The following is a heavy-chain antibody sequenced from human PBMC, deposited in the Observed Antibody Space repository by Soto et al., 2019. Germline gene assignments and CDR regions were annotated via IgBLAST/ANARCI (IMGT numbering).Heavy chain of an antibody. V-gene: IGHV3-23*01. Sequence: EVQLMESGGGLVQPGGSLRLSCAGSGFTLSMSAVSWVRQAPGKGIEWVSYISDSGDRTYYADSVKGRFTISRDRSKNTVSVQMNTLRAEDTSLYYCAKDRGIIVKAGDAFDVWGQGTMVTVSS. CDR3: AKDRGIIVKAGDAFDV. D-gene: IGHD3-16*02. J-gene: IGHJ3*01. CDR2: ISDSGDRT. CDR1: GFTLSMSA.